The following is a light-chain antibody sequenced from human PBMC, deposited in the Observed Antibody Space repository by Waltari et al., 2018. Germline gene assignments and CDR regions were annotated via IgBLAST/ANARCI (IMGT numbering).Light chain of an antibody. J-gene: IGKJ2*01. Sequence: EIVLTQSPATPSLSPGERATLSCRASQSISSYLAWYQQNPGQAPRLLIYDASNRATGIPARFSGSGSGTDFTLTISSLEPEDFAVYYCQQRSNWRDTFGQGTKLEI. CDR2: DAS. CDR1: QSISSY. CDR3: QQRSNWRDT. V-gene: IGKV3-11*01.